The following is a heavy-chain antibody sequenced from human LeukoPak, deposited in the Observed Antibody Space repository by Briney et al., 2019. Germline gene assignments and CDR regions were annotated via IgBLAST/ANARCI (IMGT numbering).Heavy chain of an antibody. J-gene: IGHJ3*02. CDR2: ISSSSSYI. V-gene: IGHV3-21*01. CDR3: ARALANHDAFDI. Sequence: PGGSLRLSCVASGFTLSNYVMSWVRQTPGKGLEWVSSISSSSSYIYYADSVKGRFTISRDNAKNSLYLQMNSLRAEDTAVYYCARALANHDAFDIWGQGTMVTVSS. CDR1: GFTLSNYV.